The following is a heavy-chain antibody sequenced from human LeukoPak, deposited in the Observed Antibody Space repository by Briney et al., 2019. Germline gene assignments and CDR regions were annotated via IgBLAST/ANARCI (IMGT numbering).Heavy chain of an antibody. CDR3: AKSGRYDTLTGYYIDY. J-gene: IGHJ4*02. V-gene: IGHV4-59*01. D-gene: IGHD3-9*01. CDR1: GGSISSYY. CDR2: IHYSGSS. Sequence: SETLSLTCAVSGGSISSYYWSWIRQPPGKGLEWIGYIHYSGSSNYNPSLKSRVTTSIDTSKNQSSLKLSSVTAADTAVYYCAKSGRYDTLTGYYIDYWGQGALVTVSS.